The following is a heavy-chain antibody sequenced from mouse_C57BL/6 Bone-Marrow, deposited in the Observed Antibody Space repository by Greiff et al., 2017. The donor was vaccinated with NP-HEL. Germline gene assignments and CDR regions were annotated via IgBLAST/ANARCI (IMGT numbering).Heavy chain of an antibody. CDR3: ARRGLLAWFAY. V-gene: IGHV1-82*01. J-gene: IGHJ3*01. CDR1: GYAFSSSW. D-gene: IGHD1-1*01. Sequence: KAGPELVKPGASVKISCKASGYAFSSSWMNWVKQRPGKGLEWIGRMDAGAGDTNDNGKFKGKATLTADKSSSTAYMQLSSLTSEDSAVYFCARRGLLAWFAYWGQGTLVTVSA. CDR2: MDAGAGDT.